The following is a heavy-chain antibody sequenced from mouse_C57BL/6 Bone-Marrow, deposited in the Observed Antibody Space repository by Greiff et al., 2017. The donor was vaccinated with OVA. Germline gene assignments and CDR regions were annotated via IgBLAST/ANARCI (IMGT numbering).Heavy chain of an antibody. CDR3: AREGITTRAWFAY. V-gene: IGHV1-9*01. CDR2: ILPGSGST. D-gene: IGHD1-1*01. J-gene: IGHJ3*01. Sequence: HLQHSLSYLIKPVSSVKLSCNATGYTFTVYWIEWVKQRPGHGLEWIGEILPGSGSTNYNEKFKGKATFTADTSSNTAYMQLSSLTTEDSAIYYCAREGITTRAWFAYWGQGTLVTVSA. CDR1: GYTFTVYW.